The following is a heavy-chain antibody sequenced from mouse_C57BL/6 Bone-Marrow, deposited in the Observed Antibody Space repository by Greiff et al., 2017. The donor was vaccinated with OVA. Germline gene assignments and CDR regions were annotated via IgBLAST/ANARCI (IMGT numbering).Heavy chain of an antibody. D-gene: IGHD2-3*01. V-gene: IGHV1-69*01. CDR1: GYTFTSYW. CDR3: AREGYWGYFDV. CDR2: IDPSDSYT. Sequence: VQLQQPGAELVMPGASVKLSCKASGYTFTSYWMHWVKQRPGQGLEWIGEIDPSDSYTNYNQKFKGKSTLTVDKSSSTAYMQLSSLTSEDSAVYYCAREGYWGYFDVWGTGTTVTVSS. J-gene: IGHJ1*03.